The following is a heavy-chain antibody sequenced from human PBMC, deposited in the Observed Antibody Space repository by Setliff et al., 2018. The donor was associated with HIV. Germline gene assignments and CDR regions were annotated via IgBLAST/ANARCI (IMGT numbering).Heavy chain of an antibody. J-gene: IGHJ4*02. CDR2: ISSSGRTI. V-gene: IGHV3-11*04. CDR3: VRDYMWAFDY. CDR1: GFTFSDYY. D-gene: IGHD1-26*01. Sequence: PGGSLRLSCAASGFTFSDYYMSWIRQAPGKGLEWVSYISSSGRTIYYADSVKGRFTISRDNTKNSLYLQMNNLRAEDTAVYYCVRDYMWAFDYWGQGTLVIVSS.